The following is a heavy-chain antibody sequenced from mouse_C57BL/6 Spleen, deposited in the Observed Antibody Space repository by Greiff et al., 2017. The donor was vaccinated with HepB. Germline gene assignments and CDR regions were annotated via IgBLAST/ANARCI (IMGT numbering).Heavy chain of an antibody. D-gene: IGHD2-13*01. V-gene: IGHV5-9*01. Sequence: EVQRVESGGGLVKPGGSLKLSCAASGFTFSSYTMSWVRQTPEKRLEWVATISGGGGNTYYPDSVKGRFTISRDNAKNTLYLQMSSLRSEDTALYYCARRLYYAMDYWGQGTSVTVSS. CDR3: ARRLYYAMDY. J-gene: IGHJ4*01. CDR1: GFTFSSYT. CDR2: ISGGGGNT.